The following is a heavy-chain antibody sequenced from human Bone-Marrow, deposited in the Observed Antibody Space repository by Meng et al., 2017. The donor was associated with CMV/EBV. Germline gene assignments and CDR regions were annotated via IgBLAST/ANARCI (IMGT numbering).Heavy chain of an antibody. V-gene: IGHV3-7*03. CDR3: ASKRIAARGFDY. D-gene: IGHD6-6*01. Sequence: GGSLRLSCAASGFSFSSYWMSWVRQAPGKGLEWVANIKPDGTKGLYSDSVKGRFTISRDNSKNTLYLQMNSLRAEDTAVYYCASKRIAARGFDYWGQGTLVTVSS. CDR1: GFSFSSYW. CDR2: IKPDGTKG. J-gene: IGHJ4*02.